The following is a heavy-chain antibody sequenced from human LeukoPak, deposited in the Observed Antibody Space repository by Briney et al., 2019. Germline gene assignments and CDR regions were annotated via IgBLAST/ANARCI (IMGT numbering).Heavy chain of an antibody. CDR2: IYISGST. V-gene: IGHV4-4*09. J-gene: IGHJ4*02. CDR1: GGSIGSYY. D-gene: IGHD3-16*01. Sequence: SETLSLTCTVSGGSIGSYYWSWMRQPPGKGLEWIGNIYISGSTKYIPSLKSRVTIWVDTSKSQLSLKLSAVPAADTAVYYCARHWGDYAHFDYWGQGTLVTVSS. CDR3: ARHWGDYAHFDY.